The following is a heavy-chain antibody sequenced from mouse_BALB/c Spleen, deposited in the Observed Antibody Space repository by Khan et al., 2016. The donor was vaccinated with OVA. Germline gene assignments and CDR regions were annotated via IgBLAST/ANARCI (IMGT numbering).Heavy chain of an antibody. CDR3: ARSTYRYAFAY. CDR1: GDSITSGY. D-gene: IGHD2-14*01. Sequence: EVQLQESGPSLVKSSQTLFLTWSVTGDSITSGYWSWIRKFPRNKLEYMGYMTYTGYTDYYPPLQSRIAITRHPSNNQDYLPLNSVTAEDTATYYCARSTYRYAFAYWGQGTLVTVSA. CDR2: MTYTGYT. J-gene: IGHJ3*01. V-gene: IGHV3-8*02.